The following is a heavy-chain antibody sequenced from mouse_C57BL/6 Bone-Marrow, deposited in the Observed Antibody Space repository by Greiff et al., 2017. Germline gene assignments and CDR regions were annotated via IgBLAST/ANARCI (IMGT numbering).Heavy chain of an antibody. CDR3: TRPLYYGYYLSFDY. CDR2: IDPETGGT. Sequence: VQLQQSGAELVRPGASVTLSCKASGYTFTDYEMHWVKQTPVHGLEWIGAIDPETGGTAYNQKFKGKAILTADKSSSTAYMELRSLTSEDSAVYYCTRPLYYGYYLSFDYWGQGTTLTVSS. D-gene: IGHD2-3*01. CDR1: GYTFTDYE. J-gene: IGHJ2*01. V-gene: IGHV1-15*01.